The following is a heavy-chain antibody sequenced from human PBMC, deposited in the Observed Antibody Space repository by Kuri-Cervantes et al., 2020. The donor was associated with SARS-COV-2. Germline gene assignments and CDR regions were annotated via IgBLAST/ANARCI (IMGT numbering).Heavy chain of an antibody. Sequence: GSLKISCAASGFTFSSYAMNWVRQAPGKGLEWVSSISSSSSYIYYADSVKGRFTISRDNAKNSLYLQMNSLRAEDTAVYYCAGSSIAASPGIDYWGQGTLVTVSS. CDR2: ISSSSSYI. D-gene: IGHD6-6*01. CDR1: GFTFSSYA. CDR3: AGSSIAASPGIDY. V-gene: IGHV3-21*01. J-gene: IGHJ4*02.